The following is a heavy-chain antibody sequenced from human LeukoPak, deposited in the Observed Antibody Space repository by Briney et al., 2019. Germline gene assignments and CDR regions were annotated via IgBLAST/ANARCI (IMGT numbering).Heavy chain of an antibody. Sequence: GGSLRLSCAASGFTFSSYGMHWVRQAPGKGLEWVAVISYDGSNKYYADSVKGRFTISRDNSKNTLYLQMDSLRAEDTAVYYCAKGRVYSSGWYSVLFDYWGQGTLVTVSS. CDR3: AKGRVYSSGWYSVLFDY. J-gene: IGHJ4*02. D-gene: IGHD6-19*01. CDR1: GFTFSSYG. V-gene: IGHV3-30*18. CDR2: ISYDGSNK.